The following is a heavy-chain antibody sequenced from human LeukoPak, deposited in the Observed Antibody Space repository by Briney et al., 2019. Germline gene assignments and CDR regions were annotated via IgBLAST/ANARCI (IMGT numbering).Heavy chain of an antibody. J-gene: IGHJ4*02. CDR1: GFTFSSYG. CDR2: ISYDGSNK. CDR3: ARGRKSKTGKDPGPLDY. V-gene: IGHV3-30*03. D-gene: IGHD1-1*01. Sequence: GGSLRLSCAASGFTFSSYGMHWVRQAPGKGLEWVAVISYDGSNKYYADSVKGRFTISRDNSKNTLYLQMNSLRAEDTAVYYCARGRKSKTGKDPGPLDYWGQGTLVTVSS.